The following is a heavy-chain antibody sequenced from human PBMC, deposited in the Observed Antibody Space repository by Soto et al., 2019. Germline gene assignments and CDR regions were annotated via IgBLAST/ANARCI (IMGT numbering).Heavy chain of an antibody. D-gene: IGHD3-10*01. CDR1: GGSFSGYY. Sequence: QVQLQQWGAGLLKPSETLSLTCAVYGGSFSGYYWSWIRQPPGKGLEWIGEINHSGSTNYNPSLKSRVTISVDTSKNQFSLKLSSVTAADTAVYYCASRYYGSGSSHKFDYWGQGTLVTVSS. CDR2: INHSGST. CDR3: ASRYYGSGSSHKFDY. J-gene: IGHJ4*02. V-gene: IGHV4-34*01.